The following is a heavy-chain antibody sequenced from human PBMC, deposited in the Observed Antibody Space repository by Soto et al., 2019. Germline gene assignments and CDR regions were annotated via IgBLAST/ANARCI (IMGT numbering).Heavy chain of an antibody. J-gene: IGHJ5*02. CDR1: GGSISTYY. CDR2: IYYTGST. CDR3: ARASGCSGDSCAFDP. V-gene: IGHV4-59*01. Sequence: QVQLQESGPGLVKPSETLSLTCTASGGSISTYYWSWIRQPPGKGLEWIGYIYYTGSTNYNPSLKSRVTISVDTSKNQFSLKLSSVTAADTAVYYCARASGCSGDSCAFDPWGQGTLVTVSS. D-gene: IGHD2-15*01.